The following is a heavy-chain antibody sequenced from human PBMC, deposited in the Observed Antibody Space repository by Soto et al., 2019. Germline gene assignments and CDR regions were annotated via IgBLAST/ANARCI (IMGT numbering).Heavy chain of an antibody. CDR1: GGSISSYY. CDR3: ARAWGIKLWPTHYNWFDP. Sequence: PXATLELTCTVSGGSISSYYWSWIRQPAGKGLEWIGRIYAGGSTNYNPSLKSRVTMSVDTSKNQFSLRLTSVTAADTAVYYCARAWGIKLWPTHYNWFDPWGQGTLVTVSS. D-gene: IGHD5-18*01. J-gene: IGHJ5*02. CDR2: IYAGGST. V-gene: IGHV4-4*07.